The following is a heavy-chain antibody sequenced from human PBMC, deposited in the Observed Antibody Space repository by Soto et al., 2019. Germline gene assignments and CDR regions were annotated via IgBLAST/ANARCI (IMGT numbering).Heavy chain of an antibody. Sequence: KPGGSLRLSCAASGFTFSDYYMSWIRQAPGKGLEWVSYISSRSSYTKYADSVKGRFTISRDNAKNSLYLQMNSLRAKDTAVYYCSRVRGSETYYYDSSGYYGWGQGTPVTVSS. V-gene: IGHV3-11*06. CDR3: SRVRGSETYYYDSSGYYG. D-gene: IGHD3-22*01. CDR1: GFTFSDYY. J-gene: IGHJ4*02. CDR2: ISSRSSYT.